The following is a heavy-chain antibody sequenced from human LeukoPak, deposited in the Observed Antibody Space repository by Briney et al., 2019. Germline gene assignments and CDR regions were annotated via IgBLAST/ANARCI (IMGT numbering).Heavy chain of an antibody. V-gene: IGHV3-33*06. D-gene: IGHD6-19*01. CDR1: GFTFSSYG. CDR2: IWHDGSAK. CDR3: AKDNRGGWSGYFDY. Sequence: GRSLRLSCAASGFTFSSYGMHWVCQAPGKGLEWVAVIWHDGSAKFYVDSVRGRFSISRDDSKNTLYLQMNSLRAEDTALYYCAKDNRGGWSGYFDYWGRGTLVTVSS. J-gene: IGHJ4*02.